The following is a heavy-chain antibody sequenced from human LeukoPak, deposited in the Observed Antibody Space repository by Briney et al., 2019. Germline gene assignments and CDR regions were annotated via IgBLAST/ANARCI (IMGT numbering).Heavy chain of an antibody. J-gene: IGHJ4*02. Sequence: SETLSLTCTVSGGSITSTSYYWGWIRHPPGKGLEWIGSIYYSGSTYYNPSLKSRVTIPVDTSKNQFSLKLSSVTAADTAVYYCARSYGSGSYHDYWGQGTLVTVSS. V-gene: IGHV4-39*01. CDR1: GGSITSTSYY. CDR3: ARSYGSGSYHDY. CDR2: IYYSGST. D-gene: IGHD3-10*01.